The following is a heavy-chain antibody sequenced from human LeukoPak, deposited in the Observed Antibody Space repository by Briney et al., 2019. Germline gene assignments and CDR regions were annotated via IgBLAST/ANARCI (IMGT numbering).Heavy chain of an antibody. V-gene: IGHV1-2*02. Sequence: ASVKVSCKASGYTFTGYYMHWVRQAPGQGLEWMGWINPNSGGTNYAQKFQGRVTMSVDTSKNQFSLKLSSVTAADTAVYYCARPSSGTWGQGTLVTVSS. CDR1: GYTFTGYY. CDR2: INPNSGGT. D-gene: IGHD3-10*01. J-gene: IGHJ4*02. CDR3: ARPSSGT.